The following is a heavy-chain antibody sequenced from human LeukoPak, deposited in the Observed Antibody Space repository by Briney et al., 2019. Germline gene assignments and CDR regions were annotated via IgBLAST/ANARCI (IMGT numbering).Heavy chain of an antibody. V-gene: IGHV3-7*01. CDR3: ARVDSGSACAS. Sequence: PGGSLRLSCAASGFTFSRYWMNWVRQAPGKGLEWVANIKQDGSNTNYVDSVKGRFTVSRDNSKNSLYLQMDSLRAEDTALYYCARVDSGSACASWGQGILVTVSS. CDR1: GFTFSRYW. CDR2: IKQDGSNT. D-gene: IGHD6-19*01. J-gene: IGHJ1*01.